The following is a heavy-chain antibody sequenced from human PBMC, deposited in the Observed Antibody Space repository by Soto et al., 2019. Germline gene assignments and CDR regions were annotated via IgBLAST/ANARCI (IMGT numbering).Heavy chain of an antibody. J-gene: IGHJ6*04. Sequence: QVQLVQSGAEVKKPGASVKVSCKASGFIFSTYDLTWVRQAPGQGLVWMGWISPNNGNTNYPEKFQGRVSMTTDSSTGTHYIEMSDLRSDDTAGYYCARVGTEYWSAGGPPGIDVWGIGTPVTVAS. V-gene: IGHV1-18*01. CDR2: ISPNNGNT. D-gene: IGHD2-15*01. CDR3: ARVGTEYWSAGGPPGIDV. CDR1: GFIFSTYD.